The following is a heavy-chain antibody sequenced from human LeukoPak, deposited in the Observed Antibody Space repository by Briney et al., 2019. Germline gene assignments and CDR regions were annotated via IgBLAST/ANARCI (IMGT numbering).Heavy chain of an antibody. Sequence: PGGSLRLSCAASGFTFSSYGMHWVRQAPGKGLEWVAFIRYDGSNKYYADSVKGRFTISRDNSKNTLYLQMNSLRAEDTAVYYCAKAFGTSGRHTYYYDSSGWDAFDIWGQGTMVTVSS. D-gene: IGHD3-22*01. J-gene: IGHJ3*02. V-gene: IGHV3-30*02. CDR3: AKAFGTSGRHTYYYDSSGWDAFDI. CDR2: IRYDGSNK. CDR1: GFTFSSYG.